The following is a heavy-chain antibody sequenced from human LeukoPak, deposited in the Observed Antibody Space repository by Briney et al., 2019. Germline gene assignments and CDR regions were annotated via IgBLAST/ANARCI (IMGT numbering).Heavy chain of an antibody. CDR1: GGSISSSSYY. Sequence: SETLSLTCTVSGGSISSSSYYWGWIRQPPGEGLEWIGSIYYSGSTYYNPSLKSRVTISVDTSKNQFSLKLSSVTAADTAVYYCARLGPYAYYDSYFDYWGQGTLVTVSS. CDR2: IYYSGST. J-gene: IGHJ4*02. CDR3: ARLGPYAYYDSYFDY. D-gene: IGHD3-22*01. V-gene: IGHV4-39*01.